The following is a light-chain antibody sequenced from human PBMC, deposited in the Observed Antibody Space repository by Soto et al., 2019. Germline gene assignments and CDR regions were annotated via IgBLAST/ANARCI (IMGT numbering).Light chain of an antibody. CDR3: SSFTSSGTRV. CDR1: SSDVGGYNY. J-gene: IGLJ1*01. Sequence: QSAPTQPASVSGSPGQSITISCTGTSSDVGGYNYVSWYQQHPGKAPKVMIYEVTNRPSGVSDRFSGSKSGNTACLTISGLQVEDEADYYCSSFTSSGTRVFGTGTKVTVL. V-gene: IGLV2-14*01. CDR2: EVT.